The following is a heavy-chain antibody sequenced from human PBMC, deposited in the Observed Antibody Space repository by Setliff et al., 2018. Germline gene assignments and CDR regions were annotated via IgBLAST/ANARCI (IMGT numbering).Heavy chain of an antibody. J-gene: IGHJ4*02. D-gene: IGHD2-2*01. CDR3: ARGPLDFVVAPPAAKFDF. CDR1: GGTFSNYG. V-gene: IGHV1-69*05. CDR2: TIPLFGTT. Sequence: SVKVSCKASGGTFSNYGVSWVRQAPGQGLEWMGGTIPLFGTTDYAQKFHGRVTIITDESTSTAYMELSSLRSDDTAVYYCARGPLDFVVAPPAAKFDFWGQGTLVTVSS.